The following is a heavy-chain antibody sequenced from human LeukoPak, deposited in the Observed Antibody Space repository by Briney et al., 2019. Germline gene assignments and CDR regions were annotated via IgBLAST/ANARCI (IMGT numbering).Heavy chain of an antibody. D-gene: IGHD3-22*01. Sequence: SETLSLTCTVSGGSISGYYWSWIRQPPGKGLEWIGYIYYSGSTNYNPSLKSRVTISVDTSKNQFSPKLSSVTAADTAVYYCARAPAYYYDSSGYYRHHFDYWGQGTLVTVSS. V-gene: IGHV4-59*01. J-gene: IGHJ4*02. CDR2: IYYSGST. CDR3: ARAPAYYYDSSGYYRHHFDY. CDR1: GGSISGYY.